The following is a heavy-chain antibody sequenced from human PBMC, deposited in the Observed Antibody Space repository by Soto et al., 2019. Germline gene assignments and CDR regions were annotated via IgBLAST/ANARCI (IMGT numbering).Heavy chain of an antibody. CDR1: GFTFSSYW. CDR3: ARDPSASGSYGGVIDY. V-gene: IGHV3-7*01. J-gene: IGHJ4*02. CDR2: IKQDGSEK. D-gene: IGHD1-26*01. Sequence: GGSLRLSCAASGFTFSSYWMSWVRQAPGKGLEWVANIKQDGSEKYYVDSVKGRFTISRDNAKNSLYLQMNSLRAEDTAVYYCARDPSASGSYGGVIDYWGQGTLVTVSS.